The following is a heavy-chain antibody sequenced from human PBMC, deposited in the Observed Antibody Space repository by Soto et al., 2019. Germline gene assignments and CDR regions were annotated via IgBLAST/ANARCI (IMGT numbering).Heavy chain of an antibody. CDR3: AREKYYYDSSGYYDTNWFDP. CDR1: GGPISSGGYY. D-gene: IGHD3-22*01. Sequence: SETLSLTCTVSGGPISSGGYYWSWIRQHPGKGLEWIGYIYYSGSTYYNPSLKSRVTISVDTSKNQFSLKLSSVTAADTAVYYCAREKYYYDSSGYYDTNWFDPWGQGTLVTVSS. CDR2: IYYSGST. V-gene: IGHV4-31*03. J-gene: IGHJ5*02.